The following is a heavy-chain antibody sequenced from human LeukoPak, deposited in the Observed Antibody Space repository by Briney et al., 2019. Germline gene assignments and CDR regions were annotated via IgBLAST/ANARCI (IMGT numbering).Heavy chain of an antibody. CDR3: ARDGGTTSNPSHDTFAI. Sequence: NPSETLSLTCAASGGSISSGANYWSWLAQRPGRGLEWIGYISHSVSAYYSPSLESRITISVDRSKNQFSLKLKSVTAADTAIYYCARDGGTTSNPSHDTFAIWGQGTMVAVS. D-gene: IGHD4-11*01. CDR2: ISHSVSA. V-gene: IGHV4-30-2*01. J-gene: IGHJ3*02. CDR1: GGSISSGANY.